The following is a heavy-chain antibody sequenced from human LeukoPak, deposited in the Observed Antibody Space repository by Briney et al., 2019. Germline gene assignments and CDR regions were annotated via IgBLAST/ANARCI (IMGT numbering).Heavy chain of an antibody. CDR2: IYPDDSDT. CDR3: AIFGDKYGSGSYGDS. V-gene: IGHV5-51*01. J-gene: IGHJ4*02. D-gene: IGHD3-10*01. Sequence: GESLKISCKGFGYTFSNYWIGWVRQMPGKGLEWMGIIYPDDSDTRYSPSFQGQVTLSADKSITTAFLQWSSLKASDTAMYYCAIFGDKYGSGSYGDSWGQGTLVTVSS. CDR1: GYTFSNYW.